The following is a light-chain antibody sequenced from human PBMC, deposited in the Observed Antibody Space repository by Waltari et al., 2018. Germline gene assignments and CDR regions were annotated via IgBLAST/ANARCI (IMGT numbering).Light chain of an antibody. CDR2: RNN. Sequence: QSVLTQPPSASGTPGQRVTISCSGSSSNIGSNFVYWYQQRPGTAPNLLIYRNNQRPSGVPDRLSGSKSGTSASLAISGLRSEDEADYYCAPWDDSLSGPGVFGGGTKLTVL. J-gene: IGLJ3*02. CDR3: APWDDSLSGPGV. V-gene: IGLV1-47*01. CDR1: SSNIGSNF.